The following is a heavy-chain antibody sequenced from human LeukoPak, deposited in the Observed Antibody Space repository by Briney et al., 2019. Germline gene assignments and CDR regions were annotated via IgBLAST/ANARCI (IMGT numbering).Heavy chain of an antibody. V-gene: IGHV3-73*01. Sequence: PGGSLRLSCAASGFIFSASDMHWVCQASGKGLEWVGRIRSKTNRYATAYAASVEGRFTISREDSKNTAYLQMNSLKTEDTAVYYCTRLDSSGRPGPWGQGTLVTVSS. CDR3: TRLDSSGRPGP. J-gene: IGHJ5*02. CDR2: IRSKTNRYAT. D-gene: IGHD6-19*01. CDR1: GFIFSASD.